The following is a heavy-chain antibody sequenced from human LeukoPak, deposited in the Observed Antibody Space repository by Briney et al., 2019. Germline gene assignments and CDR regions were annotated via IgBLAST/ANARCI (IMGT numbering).Heavy chain of an antibody. CDR3: ARVGAAFFDY. CDR1: GLPFSNCL. D-gene: IGHD1-26*01. J-gene: IGHJ4*02. V-gene: IGHV3-21*01. Sequence: GSLRLSCAASGLPFSNCLITWVRQAPEKGLEWVSSISSSSSYIYYADSVKGRFTISRDNAKNSLYLQMNSLRAEDTAVYYCARVGAAFFDYWGQGTLVTVSS. CDR2: ISSSSSYI.